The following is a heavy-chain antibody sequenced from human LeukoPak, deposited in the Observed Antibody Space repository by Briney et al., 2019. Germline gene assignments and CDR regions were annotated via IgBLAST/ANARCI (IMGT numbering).Heavy chain of an antibody. V-gene: IGHV3-33*06. Sequence: GGSLRLSCAASGFTFTTYGMHWVRQAPGKGLEWVAVIWFDGNNKFYAASVKGRFTVSRDNSKNTLYLHMNSLRGEDTAVYYCAKAARLGPSHFDYWGRGTLVTVSS. D-gene: IGHD6-25*01. CDR1: GFTFTTYG. J-gene: IGHJ4*02. CDR3: AKAARLGPSHFDY. CDR2: IWFDGNNK.